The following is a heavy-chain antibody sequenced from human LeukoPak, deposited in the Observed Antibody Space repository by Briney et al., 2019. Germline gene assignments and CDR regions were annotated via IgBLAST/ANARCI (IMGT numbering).Heavy chain of an antibody. CDR2: IYYSGST. V-gene: IGHV4-39*07. D-gene: IGHD6-13*01. CDR1: GGSISSSSYY. CDR3: LAQQQLANYFDY. Sequence: PSETLSLTCTVSGGSISSSSYYWGWIRQPPGKGLEWIGSIYYSGSTYYNPSLKSRVTISVDTSKNQFSLKLSSVTAADTAVYYCLAQQQLANYFDYWGQGTLVTVSS. J-gene: IGHJ4*02.